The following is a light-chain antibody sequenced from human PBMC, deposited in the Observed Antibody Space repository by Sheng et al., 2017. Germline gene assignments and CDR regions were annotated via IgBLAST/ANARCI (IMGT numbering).Light chain of an antibody. CDR2: GAS. CDR3: QHYENWPYS. Sequence: IVMTQSPATLSVSPGERATLSCRASQSVSSNLAWYQQKPGQAPRLLIYGASTRATGIPARFSGSGSGTQFTLTISSLQSEDFAVYYCQHYENWPYSFGQGTKLEIK. J-gene: IGKJ2*03. V-gene: IGKV3-15*01. CDR1: QSVSSN.